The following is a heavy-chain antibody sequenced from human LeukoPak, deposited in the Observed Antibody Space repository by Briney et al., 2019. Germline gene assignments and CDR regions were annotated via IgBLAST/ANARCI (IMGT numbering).Heavy chain of an antibody. V-gene: IGHV1-8*01. J-gene: IGHJ3*02. CDR2: MNPNSGNT. Sequence: ASVKVSCKASGYTFTSYDINWVRQATGQGLEWMGWMNPNSGNTGYAQKFQGRVTITADESTSTAYMELSSLRSEDTAVYYCARDRVERWLQGDAFDIWGQGTMVTVSA. CDR1: GYTFTSYD. CDR3: ARDRVERWLQGDAFDI. D-gene: IGHD5-24*01.